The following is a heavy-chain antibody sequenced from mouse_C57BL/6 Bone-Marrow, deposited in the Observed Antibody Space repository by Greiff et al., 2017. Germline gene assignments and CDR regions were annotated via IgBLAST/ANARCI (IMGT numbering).Heavy chain of an antibody. CDR1: GFTFSSYG. CDR2: ISSGGSYT. J-gene: IGHJ2*02. CDR3: ARRCTGGYY. V-gene: IGHV5-6*02. Sequence: EVKVVESGGDLVKPGGSLKLSCAASGFTFSSYGMSWVRQTPDKRLEWVATISSGGSYTYYPDSVKGRFTISIDNAKNTLYLQMSSLKSEDTAMYYCARRCTGGYYWCQGTSLTVSS.